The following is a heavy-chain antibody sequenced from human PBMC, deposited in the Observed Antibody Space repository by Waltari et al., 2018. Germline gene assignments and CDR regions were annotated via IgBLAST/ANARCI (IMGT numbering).Heavy chain of an antibody. CDR1: GGSISRYY. CDR2: IYYSGST. CDR3: ASGLSGSDY. V-gene: IGHV4-59*01. J-gene: IGHJ4*02. Sequence: QVQLQESGPGLVKPSETLSLTCTVSGGSISRYYWSWIRQPPGKGLEWIGYIYYSGSTNYHPSLKSRVTISVDTAKNQFSLKLSSVTAADTAVYYCASGLSGSDYWGQGTLVTVSS. D-gene: IGHD1-26*01.